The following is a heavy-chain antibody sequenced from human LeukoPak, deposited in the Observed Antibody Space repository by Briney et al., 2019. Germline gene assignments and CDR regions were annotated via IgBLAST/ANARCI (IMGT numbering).Heavy chain of an antibody. V-gene: IGHV1-2*02. CDR2: IHLNSGGT. Sequence: GASVKVSCKASGYTFTDYYLHWVRQAPGQGLEWMGWIHLNSGGTNYAQKFQGRVAMTRDTSISTAYMELSSLRSDDTAVYYCARLAAVPGWGQGTLVTVSS. CDR1: GYTFTDYY. D-gene: IGHD6-19*01. J-gene: IGHJ1*01. CDR3: ARLAAVPG.